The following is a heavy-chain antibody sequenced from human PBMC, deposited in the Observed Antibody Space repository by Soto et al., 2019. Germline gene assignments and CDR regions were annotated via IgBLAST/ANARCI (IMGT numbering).Heavy chain of an antibody. Sequence: QVQLQESGPGLVKPSQTLSLTCTVSGGSISSGGYHWSWIRQHPGKGLEWIGYIHYTGSTYYNPSLKRRVTISVDTSKDQFSLKLSSVTAADTAVYYCARDGYCGGDCYSAAFDIWGQGTMVTVSS. V-gene: IGHV4-31*02. D-gene: IGHD2-21*02. CDR2: IHYTGST. CDR1: GGSISSGGYH. J-gene: IGHJ3*02. CDR3: ARDGYCGGDCYSAAFDI.